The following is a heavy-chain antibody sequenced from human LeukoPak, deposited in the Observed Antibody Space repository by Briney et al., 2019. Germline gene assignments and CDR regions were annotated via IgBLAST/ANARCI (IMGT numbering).Heavy chain of an antibody. D-gene: IGHD2-2*01. J-gene: IGHJ4*02. CDR3: AKALEKDIVVVPAIMDY. CDR2: ITYDRSNK. Sequence: GRSLRLSCAASGFTFSSYGMHWVRQAPGKGLEWVAVITYDRSNKYYSDSVKGRLTISRDNSKNTLYLQMNSLRAEDTAVYYCAKALEKDIVVVPAIMDYWGQGTLVTVYS. V-gene: IGHV3-30*18. CDR1: GFTFSSYG.